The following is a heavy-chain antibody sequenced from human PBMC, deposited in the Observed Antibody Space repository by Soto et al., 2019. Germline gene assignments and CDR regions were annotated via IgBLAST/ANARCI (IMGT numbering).Heavy chain of an antibody. V-gene: IGHV4-34*01. CDR2: IYYSGTT. CDR3: AREPPTYYYDSRGQSQ. CDR1: GGSFSGYY. Sequence: SETLSLTCAVYGGSFSGYYWGWIRQPPGKGLEWIGTIYYSGTTYYNPSLKSRVTMSVDTSKNRFSLKLNSVTAADTAVYYCAREPPTYYYDSRGQSQWGQGTLVTVSS. J-gene: IGHJ4*02. D-gene: IGHD3-22*01.